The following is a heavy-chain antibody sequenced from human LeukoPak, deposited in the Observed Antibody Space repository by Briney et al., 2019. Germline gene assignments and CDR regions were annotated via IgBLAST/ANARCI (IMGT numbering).Heavy chain of an antibody. Sequence: GGSLRLSCAASGFTFSSYAMSWVRQAPGKGLEWVSSISSSSSYIYYADSVKGRFTISRDNAKNSLYLQMNSLRAEDTAVYYCASIAVADTGVSFDYWGQGTLVTVSS. CDR1: GFTFSSYA. CDR3: ASIAVADTGVSFDY. J-gene: IGHJ4*02. V-gene: IGHV3-21*01. D-gene: IGHD6-13*01. CDR2: ISSSSSYI.